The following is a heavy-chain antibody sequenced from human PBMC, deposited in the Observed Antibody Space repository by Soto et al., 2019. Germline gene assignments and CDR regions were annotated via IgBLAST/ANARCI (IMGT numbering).Heavy chain of an antibody. CDR2: IDWDDDK. V-gene: IGHV2-70*01. J-gene: IGHJ5*02. CDR3: ARNTYYGSGSYPGPFGP. D-gene: IGHD3-10*01. CDR1: VGSITSGSYY. Sequence: TLSLTCTVSVGSITSGSYYWSWIRQPPAKALEWLALIDWDDDKYYSTSLKTTLTISKATSKHPVLLTMTNMDPVDTAPYSCARNTYYGSGSYPGPFGPWGQGPLVTVSS.